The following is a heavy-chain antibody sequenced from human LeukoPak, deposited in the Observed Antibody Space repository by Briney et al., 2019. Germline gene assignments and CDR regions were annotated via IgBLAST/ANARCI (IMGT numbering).Heavy chain of an antibody. J-gene: IGHJ4*02. Sequence: GGSLRLSRAASGFTFSNAWMSWVRQAPGKGLEWVGRIKSKTDGGTTDYAAPVKGRFTISRDDSKNTLYLQMNSLKTEDTAVYYCSTDFGYYDSSGYNYFNYWGQGTLVTVSS. CDR1: GFTFSNAW. D-gene: IGHD3-22*01. CDR3: STDFGYYDSSGYNYFNY. V-gene: IGHV3-15*01. CDR2: IKSKTDGGTT.